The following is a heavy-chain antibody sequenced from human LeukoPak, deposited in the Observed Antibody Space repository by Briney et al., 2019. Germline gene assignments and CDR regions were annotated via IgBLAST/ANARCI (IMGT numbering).Heavy chain of an antibody. CDR1: GGSISSYY. Sequence: PSETLSLTCTVSGGSISSYYWSWIRQPPGKGLEWIGYIYYSGSTNYNPSLKSRVTISVDTSKNQFSLKLSSVTAADTAVYYCARETLIGNYFDYWGQGTLVTVSS. V-gene: IGHV4-59*01. CDR2: IYYSGST. CDR3: ARETLIGNYFDY. J-gene: IGHJ4*02. D-gene: IGHD1-14*01.